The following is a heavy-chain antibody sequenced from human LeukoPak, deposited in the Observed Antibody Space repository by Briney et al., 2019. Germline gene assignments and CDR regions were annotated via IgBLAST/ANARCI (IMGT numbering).Heavy chain of an antibody. D-gene: IGHD1-26*01. J-gene: IGHJ4*02. V-gene: IGHV3-7*01. CDR3: ARDIVGATMGVDY. CDR1: GFTFSSYW. CDR2: IKQDGSEK. Sequence: GGSLRLSCAASGFTFSSYWMSWVRQAPGKGLEWVANIKQDGSEKYYVDSVKGRFTISRDNAKNSLYLQMNSLRAEDTAVYYCARDIVGATMGVDYWGQGTLVTVSS.